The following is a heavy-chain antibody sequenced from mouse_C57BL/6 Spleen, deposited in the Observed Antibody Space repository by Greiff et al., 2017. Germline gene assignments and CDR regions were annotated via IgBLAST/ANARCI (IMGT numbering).Heavy chain of an antibody. J-gene: IGHJ1*03. CDR3: ARQGPHYYGSSPSYWYFDV. Sequence: EVHLVESGGGLVQPGGSLKLSCAASGFTFSDYYMYWVRQTPEKRLEWVAYISNGGGSTYYPDTVKGRFTISRDNAKNTLYLQMSRLKSEDTAMYYCARQGPHYYGSSPSYWYFDVWGTGTTVTVSS. D-gene: IGHD1-1*01. V-gene: IGHV5-12*01. CDR1: GFTFSDYY. CDR2: ISNGGGST.